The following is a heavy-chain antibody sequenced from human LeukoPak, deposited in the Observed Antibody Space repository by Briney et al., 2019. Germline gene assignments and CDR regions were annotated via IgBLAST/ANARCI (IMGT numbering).Heavy chain of an antibody. J-gene: IGHJ6*03. CDR2: IRYNGNNQ. D-gene: IGHD3-10*01. Sequence: GGSLRLSCAASRFTFSTYSMNWVRQAPGKGLEWVAFIRYNGNNQYYADSVKGRFTISRDNSKNTLYLQMNSLKGDDTAVYYCAKDSAFYYIDVWGKGTTVIISS. CDR3: AKDSAFYYIDV. CDR1: RFTFSTYS. V-gene: IGHV3-30*02.